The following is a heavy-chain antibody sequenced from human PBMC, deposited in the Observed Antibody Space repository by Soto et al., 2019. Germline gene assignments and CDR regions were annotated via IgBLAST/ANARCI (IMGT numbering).Heavy chain of an antibody. J-gene: IGHJ3*02. Sequence: ASVKVSCKASGGTFSSYAISWVRQAPGQGLEWMGRIIPILGIANYAQKFQGRVTITADKSTSTAYMELSSLRSEDTAMYYCARAVAQSIAFDIWGQGTMVTVSS. V-gene: IGHV1-69*04. CDR3: ARAVAQSIAFDI. D-gene: IGHD6-19*01. CDR1: GGTFSSYA. CDR2: IIPILGIA.